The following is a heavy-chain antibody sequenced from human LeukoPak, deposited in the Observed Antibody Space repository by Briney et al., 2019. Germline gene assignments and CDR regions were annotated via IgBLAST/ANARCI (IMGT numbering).Heavy chain of an antibody. CDR1: GGSISSGGYY. Sequence: SQTLSLTCTVSGGSISSGGYYWSWLRQHPGKGLEWIGYIYYSGSTYYNPSLKRRVTISVDTSKNQFSLELSSVTAADTAVYYCARVLLSGSYFKDAFDIWGQGTMVTVSS. CDR3: ARVLLSGSYFKDAFDI. CDR2: IYYSGST. D-gene: IGHD3-10*01. J-gene: IGHJ3*02. V-gene: IGHV4-31*03.